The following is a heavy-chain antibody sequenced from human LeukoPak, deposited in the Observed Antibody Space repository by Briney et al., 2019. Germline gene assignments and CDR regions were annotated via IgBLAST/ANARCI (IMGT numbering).Heavy chain of an antibody. Sequence: ASVKVSCTTSGYIFTDYGISWVRHAPGQGLEWMGWISASNGNTNYAQKLQGRVTLTTDTSTSTAYMELRSLRSDDTAVYYCARDTSYDSSGSYNWFDPWGQGTLVTVSS. CDR3: ARDTSYDSSGSYNWFDP. V-gene: IGHV1-18*01. CDR1: GYIFTDYG. J-gene: IGHJ5*02. CDR2: ISASNGNT. D-gene: IGHD3-22*01.